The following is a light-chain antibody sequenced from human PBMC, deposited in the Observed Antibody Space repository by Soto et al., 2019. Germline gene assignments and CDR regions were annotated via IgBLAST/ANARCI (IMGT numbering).Light chain of an antibody. J-gene: IGLJ1*01. CDR2: EVS. CDR1: SSDVGGYNY. Sequence: QSALTQPASVSGSPGQSIAISCTGTSSDVGGYNYVSWYQQLPGKAPKLLISEVSNRPSGVSHRFSGSKSGNTASLTISGPQAEYEADYYCSSYRPRGPLVFGTGTKLTVL. CDR3: SSYRPRGPLV. V-gene: IGLV2-14*01.